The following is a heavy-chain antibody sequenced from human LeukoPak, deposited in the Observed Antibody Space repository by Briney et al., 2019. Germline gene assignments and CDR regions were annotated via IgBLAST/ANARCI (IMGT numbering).Heavy chain of an antibody. Sequence: ASVKVSCKSSGYTFTSYAMHWVRQAPGQGLEWMGWINAANGNTKSSQRFQGRVTITRDTSASTAYMELSSLRSEDTAVYYCARDSGHVYYYYGMDVWGQGTTVTVSS. CDR2: INAANGNT. CDR3: ARDSGHVYYYYGMDV. J-gene: IGHJ6*02. V-gene: IGHV1-3*01. CDR1: GYTFTSYA. D-gene: IGHD5-12*01.